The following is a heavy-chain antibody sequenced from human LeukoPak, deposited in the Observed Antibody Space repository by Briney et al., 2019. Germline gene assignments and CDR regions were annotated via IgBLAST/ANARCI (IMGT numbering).Heavy chain of an antibody. CDR1: GDSITSGSYY. CDR3: ARGGSTLHSAGGHDIEFYYYYYMDV. D-gene: IGHD3-9*01. J-gene: IGHJ6*03. CDR2: IFISGGT. Sequence: SETLSLTCTVSGDSITSGSYYWSWIRQPAGKGLEWTGRIFISGGTNYNPSLRSRVTMSLDTSKNQFSLKLYSVTAADTAVYYCARGGSTLHSAGGHDIEFYYYYYMDVWGKGTTVTISS. V-gene: IGHV4-61*02.